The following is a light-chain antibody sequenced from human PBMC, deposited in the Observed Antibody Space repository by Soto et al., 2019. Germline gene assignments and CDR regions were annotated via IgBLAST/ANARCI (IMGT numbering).Light chain of an antibody. V-gene: IGKV1-5*01. CDR3: QQFIDGWT. J-gene: IGKJ1*01. CDR1: QTISRW. Sequence: DIQLTQTPSTLSASVGDEVTITCRASQTISRWLAWYQQKPGRAPRLLIYDASTLESGVPSRFSGSGSETEFTLTISRLQPDDFATYYCQQFIDGWTFGQGTKVDIK. CDR2: DAS.